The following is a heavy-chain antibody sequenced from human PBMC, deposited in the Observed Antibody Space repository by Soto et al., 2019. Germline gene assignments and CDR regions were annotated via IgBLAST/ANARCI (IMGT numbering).Heavy chain of an antibody. D-gene: IGHD1-26*01. Sequence: QVQLVESGGGVVQPGRSLRLSCAASGFTFSTYGMHWVRPAPGKGLEWVAVMGNDGITTFYADSVKGRFTISRDNSKHTLFLQMTSLRADDPAVYYCAKEFQWELHAFDIWGQGTMVTVAS. V-gene: IGHV3-30*18. J-gene: IGHJ3*02. CDR1: GFTFSTYG. CDR3: AKEFQWELHAFDI. CDR2: MGNDGITT.